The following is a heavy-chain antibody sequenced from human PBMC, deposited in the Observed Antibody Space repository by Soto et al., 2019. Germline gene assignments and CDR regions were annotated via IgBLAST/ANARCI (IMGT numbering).Heavy chain of an antibody. J-gene: IGHJ3*01. CDR1: GFTFRNYG. Sequence: GGSLRLSCAASGFTFRNYGMNWVRQAPGKGLEWVSYIGIGSSTTYYADSVKGRFTISRDNAKNSLYLQMNSLRAEDTAVYYCARDQLYYNDISGRPLNAYVWGQGTMVTVSS. CDR3: ARDQLYYNDISGRPLNAYV. CDR2: IGIGSSTT. D-gene: IGHD3-22*01. V-gene: IGHV3-48*01.